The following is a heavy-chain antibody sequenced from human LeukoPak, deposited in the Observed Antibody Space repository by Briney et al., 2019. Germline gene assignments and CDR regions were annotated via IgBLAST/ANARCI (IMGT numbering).Heavy chain of an antibody. CDR3: AGEQVAVPGGDC. CDR1: GFTISSYW. J-gene: IGHJ4*02. Sequence: PGGSLRLSCAATGFTISSYWMSWVRQAPGKGLEWVANIKQDGSEKYFVDSVRGRFTISRDNAKNSLYLQMNSLRVEDTALYYCAGEQVAVPGGDCWGQGTPVTVSS. V-gene: IGHV3-7*04. CDR2: IKQDGSEK. D-gene: IGHD6-19*01.